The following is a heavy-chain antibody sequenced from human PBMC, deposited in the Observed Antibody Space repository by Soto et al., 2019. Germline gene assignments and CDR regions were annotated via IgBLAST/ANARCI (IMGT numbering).Heavy chain of an antibody. CDR1: GFTFSSYA. V-gene: IGHV3-23*01. J-gene: IGHJ4*02. Sequence: GSLRLSCAASGFTFSSYAMSWVRQAPGKGLDWVSAISGSGGSTYYADSVKGRFTISRDNSKNTLYLQMNSLRAEDTAVYYCAKDSAYDYIWGSYRYTFDYWGQGTLVTVSS. CDR2: ISGSGGST. CDR3: AKDSAYDYIWGSYRYTFDY. D-gene: IGHD3-16*02.